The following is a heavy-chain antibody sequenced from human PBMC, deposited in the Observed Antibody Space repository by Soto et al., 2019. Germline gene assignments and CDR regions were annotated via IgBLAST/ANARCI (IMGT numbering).Heavy chain of an antibody. CDR2: ISTYNGNT. Sequence: ASVKVSCKASGYTFITYGVSWVRQAPGQGLDWLGWISTYNGNTKYAERLQGRVTMTTDTTTNTAYMELRNLRSDDTAVYYCARVSSSYDFWSGSNSYYFDYWGQGTLVTVSS. V-gene: IGHV1-18*01. CDR3: ARVSSSYDFWSGSNSYYFDY. J-gene: IGHJ4*02. D-gene: IGHD3-3*01. CDR1: GYTFITYG.